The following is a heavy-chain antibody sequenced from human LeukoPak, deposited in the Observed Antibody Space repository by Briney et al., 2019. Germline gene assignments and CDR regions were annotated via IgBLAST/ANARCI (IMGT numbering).Heavy chain of an antibody. V-gene: IGHV3-48*04. Sequence: GGSLMLSWAASGFSFRSYSMNWVRQAPGKGLEWVSYISHTGSTMSYADSVKGRFTISRDNAQNSLYLQMNSLRAEDTAVYYCTRGSYGDYEYWGQGTLVTVSS. CDR3: TRGSYGDYEY. CDR1: GFSFRSYS. D-gene: IGHD4-17*01. CDR2: ISHTGSTM. J-gene: IGHJ4*02.